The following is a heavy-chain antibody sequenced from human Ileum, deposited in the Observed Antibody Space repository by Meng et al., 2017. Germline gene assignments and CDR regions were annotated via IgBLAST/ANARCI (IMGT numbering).Heavy chain of an antibody. V-gene: IGHV3-21*01. Sequence: EVQLVESGGDLVKPGGSVRLSCAASGFTFSSYSMNWVRQAPGKGLEWVSSISSSSSYIYYADSLKGRFTISRDNAKNSLYLQMNSLRAEDTAVYYCARERQDNRWFDPWGQGTLVTVSS. CDR1: GFTFSSYS. J-gene: IGHJ5*02. D-gene: IGHD1-1*01. CDR3: ARERQDNRWFDP. CDR2: ISSSSSYI.